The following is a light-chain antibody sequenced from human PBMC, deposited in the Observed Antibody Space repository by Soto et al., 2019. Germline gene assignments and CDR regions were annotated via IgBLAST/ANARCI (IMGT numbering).Light chain of an antibody. V-gene: IGKV1-5*03. CDR1: QNISTW. J-gene: IGKJ1*01. Sequence: DIQMTQSPSALSASVGDRVTITCRASQNISTWLAWYQQKPGKAPNLLIYKASSLERGVPSRFSGSGSGTELTLTITSLQPDDFATYYCQQYSNYEWTFGQGTKVEFK. CDR2: KAS. CDR3: QQYSNYEWT.